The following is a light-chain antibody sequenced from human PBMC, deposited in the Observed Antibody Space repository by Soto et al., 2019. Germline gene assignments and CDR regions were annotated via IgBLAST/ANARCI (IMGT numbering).Light chain of an antibody. Sequence: EIVLTQSPGTLSLSPGERATLSCRASQSVSSSYLAWYQQKPGQAPRLLIYGASSRATGIPDRFSGSGSGTDFTLTISRLEPEDFAVYYCQHYSSSPRVTFGQGTRLEIK. CDR1: QSVSSSY. V-gene: IGKV3-20*01. CDR2: GAS. CDR3: QHYSSSPRVT. J-gene: IGKJ5*01.